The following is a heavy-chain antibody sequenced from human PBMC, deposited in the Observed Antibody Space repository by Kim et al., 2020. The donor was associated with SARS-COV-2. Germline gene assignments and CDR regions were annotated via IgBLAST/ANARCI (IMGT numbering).Heavy chain of an antibody. CDR2: IYPGDSDT. D-gene: IGHD1-26*01. Sequence: GESLKISCKASGYSFSNYWIGWVRQMPGKGLEWMGIIYPGDSDTTYSPSFQGQVTISGDKSISTAYLQWSSLKASDTAIYFCARQMGARRGAFDIWAQGTMVTVSS. V-gene: IGHV5-51*01. J-gene: IGHJ3*02. CDR1: GYSFSNYW. CDR3: ARQMGARRGAFDI.